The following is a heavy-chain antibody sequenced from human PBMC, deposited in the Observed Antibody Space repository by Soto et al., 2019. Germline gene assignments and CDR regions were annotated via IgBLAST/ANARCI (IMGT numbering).Heavy chain of an antibody. CDR1: GGTFSTYA. CDR3: ARPKGSYSSGYYYFDY. J-gene: IGHJ4*02. Sequence: SVKVSCKTSGGTFSTYAIYWVRQAPGQGLEWMGAIIPLFGTADYAQKFQGRITITADESTSTASMELSSLRSEDTAVYYCARPKGSYSSGYYYFDYWGQGTLVTVSS. CDR2: IIPLFGTA. D-gene: IGHD6-19*01. V-gene: IGHV1-69*13.